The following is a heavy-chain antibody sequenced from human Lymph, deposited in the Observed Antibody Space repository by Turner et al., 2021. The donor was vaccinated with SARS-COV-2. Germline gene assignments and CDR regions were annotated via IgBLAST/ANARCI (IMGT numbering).Heavy chain of an antibody. Sequence: VQLVQSVAEVTKPGESLKLSFQGSGYIFTAYWIGWVRQMPGKGLEWMGIIYPGDSDTRYSPAFKGQVTSSADKSISTAYLQWSSLKASDTAMYYCARKGSNSYYFDYWGQGTLGTVSS. J-gene: IGHJ4*02. D-gene: IGHD6-6*01. CDR1: GYIFTAYW. CDR3: ARKGSNSYYFDY. CDR2: IYPGDSDT. V-gene: IGHV5-51*01.